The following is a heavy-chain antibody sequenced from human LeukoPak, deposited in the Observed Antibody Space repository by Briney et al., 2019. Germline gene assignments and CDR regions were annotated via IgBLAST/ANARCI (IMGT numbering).Heavy chain of an antibody. D-gene: IGHD4-17*01. V-gene: IGHV3-74*01. CDR3: ARGVTVTTYYYYGMDV. CDR1: GFTFSSYW. J-gene: IGHJ6*02. Sequence: GGSLRLSCAASGFTFSSYWMHWFRQAPGKGRLWVSRISSDGSSTSYADSVKGRFTISRDNAKNTLYLQMNSLRAEDTAVYYCARGVTVTTYYYYGMDVWGQRTTVTVSS. CDR2: ISSDGSST.